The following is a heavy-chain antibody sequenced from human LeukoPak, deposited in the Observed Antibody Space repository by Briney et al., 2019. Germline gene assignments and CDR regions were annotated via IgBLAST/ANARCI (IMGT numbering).Heavy chain of an antibody. CDR2: IRSKAYGATT. D-gene: IGHD1-26*01. CDR3: TRILLKWELPGSDAFDI. Sequence: PGGSLRLSCITSGFTFGDYGLSWVRQAPGKGLEWVGFIRSKAYGATTEYAASLKDRLTISRDDSKSIAYLQVNSLKTEDTAVYYCTRILLKWELPGSDAFDIWGEGTMVTVSS. V-gene: IGHV3-49*04. CDR1: GFTFGDYG. J-gene: IGHJ3*02.